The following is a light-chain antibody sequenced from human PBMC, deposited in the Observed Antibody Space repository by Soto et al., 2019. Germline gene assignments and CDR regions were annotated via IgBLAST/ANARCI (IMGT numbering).Light chain of an antibody. Sequence: EMVLTQSPATLSLSPGNRATLSCRASESVSRYLAWYQQKPGQAPRLLIYDASNRATGIPARFSGSGSGTDFTLTITSLEPEDFAVYYCQQRSNWPSTFGGGTKVEIK. CDR1: ESVSRY. CDR3: QQRSNWPST. CDR2: DAS. J-gene: IGKJ4*01. V-gene: IGKV3-11*01.